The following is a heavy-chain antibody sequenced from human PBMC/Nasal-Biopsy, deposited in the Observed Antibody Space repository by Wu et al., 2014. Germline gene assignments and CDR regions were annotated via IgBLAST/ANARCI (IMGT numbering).Heavy chain of an antibody. CDR2: MYPGDSDT. V-gene: IGHV5-51*01. CDR1: GYSFKSYW. Sequence: GAEVKKPGESLKISCKGSGYSFKSYWIAWVRQMPGKGLEWMGMMYPGDSDTRYSPSFQGQVTISADKSINTAYLQWSSLKASDTAMYYCARNGGHCSADGCYGLDSWGQGALVTVSS. CDR3: ARNGGHCSADGCYGLDS. J-gene: IGHJ4*02. D-gene: IGHD2-15*01.